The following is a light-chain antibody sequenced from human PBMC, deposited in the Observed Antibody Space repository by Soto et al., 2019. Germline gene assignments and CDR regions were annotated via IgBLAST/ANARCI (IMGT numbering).Light chain of an antibody. CDR3: QRYNRTPRT. CDR2: EAS. J-gene: IGKJ1*01. V-gene: IGKV1-27*01. CDR1: QDFSDH. Sequence: DFQMTQSPSSLSASVGDRVTITCRASQDFSDHLAWYQHKPGKVPKLLIYEASTLQSGVPSRFSGGGFGTDFTLTISSLQPEDVAIYYCQRYNRTPRTFGQGTKVELK.